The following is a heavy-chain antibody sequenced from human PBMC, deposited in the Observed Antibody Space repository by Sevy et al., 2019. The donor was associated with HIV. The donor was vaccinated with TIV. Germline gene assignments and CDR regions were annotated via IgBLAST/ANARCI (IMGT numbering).Heavy chain of an antibody. J-gene: IGHJ5*02. D-gene: IGHD6-19*01. CDR2: IYYSGST. CDR3: ARGYSSGWQYNWFDP. V-gene: IGHV4-59*01. CDR1: GGSISSYY. Sequence: SETLSLTCTVSGGSISSYYWSWIRQPPGKGLEWIGYIYYSGSTNYNPSLKSRVTISVDTSKNQFSLKLSSVTAADTAVYYRARGYSSGWQYNWFDPWGQGTLVTVSS.